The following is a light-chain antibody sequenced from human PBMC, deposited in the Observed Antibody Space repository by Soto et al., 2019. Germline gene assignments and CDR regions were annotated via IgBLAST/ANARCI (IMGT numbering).Light chain of an antibody. CDR2: DES. J-gene: IGKJ4*01. V-gene: IGKV3-11*01. CDR1: QMFVTY. CDR3: QQRSNWLT. Sequence: MGLTKSQPTLPFSPGERATLSSRASQMFVTYLACYQHNPGQAPRLLIYDESNRATGIPARFSGSGSGTDFTLTISSLEPEDSAVYYCQQRSNWLTFGGGTKVEIK.